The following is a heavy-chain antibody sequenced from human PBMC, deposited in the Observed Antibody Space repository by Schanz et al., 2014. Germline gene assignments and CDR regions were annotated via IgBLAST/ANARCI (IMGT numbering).Heavy chain of an antibody. Sequence: QVQLVESGGGVVQPGRSLRLSCAASGFTFSSYGMHWVRQAPGKGLEWVAVIWYDGTNEYYADSVKGRFTISRDNSKNTLYLQMNSLRAEDTAVYYCAKGRFGELSAFDIWGQGTMVTVSS. D-gene: IGHD3-10*01. CDR3: AKGRFGELSAFDI. J-gene: IGHJ3*02. V-gene: IGHV3-33*06. CDR2: IWYDGTNE. CDR1: GFTFSSYG.